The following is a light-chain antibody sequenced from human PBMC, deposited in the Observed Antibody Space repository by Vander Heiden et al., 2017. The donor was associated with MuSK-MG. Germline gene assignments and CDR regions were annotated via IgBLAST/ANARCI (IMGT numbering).Light chain of an antibody. CDR2: KDS. CDR1: ALPKQY. V-gene: IGLV3-25*03. CDR3: QSADSSGSYHVV. J-gene: IGLJ2*01. Sequence: SYELTPPPSVSVSPGQTPMITCSGHALPKQYAYWYQQKPGQAPVLVIYKDSERPSGIPERFSGSSSGTAVTLTISGVQAEDEAEYYCQSADSSGSYHVVFGGGTKLSVL.